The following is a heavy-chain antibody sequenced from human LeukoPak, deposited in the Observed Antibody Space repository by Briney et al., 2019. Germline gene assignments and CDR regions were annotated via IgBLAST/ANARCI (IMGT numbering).Heavy chain of an antibody. CDR1: GSRFTSYW. D-gene: IGHD3-10*01. CDR3: ARRMVRGVISPYYFDY. J-gene: IGHJ4*02. V-gene: IGHV5-51*01. Sequence: GEPLQISCKGSGSRFTSYWIGWVRQMPGKGLERMGSIYPGDSDTRYSPSFQGQVTISADKSISTAYLQWSSLTASDTAMYYCARRMVRGVISPYYFDYWGQGTLVTVSS. CDR2: IYPGDSDT.